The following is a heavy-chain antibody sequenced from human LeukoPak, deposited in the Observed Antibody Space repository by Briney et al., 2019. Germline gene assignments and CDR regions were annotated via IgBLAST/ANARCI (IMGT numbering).Heavy chain of an antibody. J-gene: IGHJ4*02. CDR1: GFTFSSYA. D-gene: IGHD5-18*01. V-gene: IGHV3-23*01. Sequence: GGSLRLSCAASGFTFSSYAMTWVRQAPGKGLDWVSAISGRGGSTYYADSVKGRFTISRGNSKNTLFLQMNSLSPEDTAVYYCAKARGYSLIGYYFDYWGQGTLVTVSS. CDR2: ISGRGGST. CDR3: AKARGYSLIGYYFDY.